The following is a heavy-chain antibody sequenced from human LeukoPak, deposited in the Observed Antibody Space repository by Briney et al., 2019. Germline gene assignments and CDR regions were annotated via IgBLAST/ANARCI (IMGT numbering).Heavy chain of an antibody. D-gene: IGHD1-1*01. J-gene: IGHJ6*03. CDR1: GGSISSYY. CDR2: VDHTGST. V-gene: IGHV4-59*01. CDR3: ARGRVSSSTWYSTYYYYFYTDV. Sequence: SETLSLTCTVSGGSISSYYWSWIRQPPGKGLEWIGYVDHTGSTNFNPSLNGRVSLSRDTTKNLFSLRLRSVTAADTAVYFCARGRVSSSTWYSTYYYYFYTDVWGKGTTVTVSS.